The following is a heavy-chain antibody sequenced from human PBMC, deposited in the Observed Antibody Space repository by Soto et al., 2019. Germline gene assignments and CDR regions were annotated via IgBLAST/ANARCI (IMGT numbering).Heavy chain of an antibody. V-gene: IGHV3-30*18. Sequence: PGGSLRLSCAASGFTFSSYGMHWVRQAPGKGLEWVAVISYDGSNKYFADSVKGRFTISRDNSRNTLYLQMNSLRAEDAAVYYSAKDLVGSNADYFDYWGQGTLVTVSS. CDR2: ISYDGSNK. CDR1: GFTFSSYG. J-gene: IGHJ4*02. CDR3: AKDLVGSNADYFDY. D-gene: IGHD2-15*01.